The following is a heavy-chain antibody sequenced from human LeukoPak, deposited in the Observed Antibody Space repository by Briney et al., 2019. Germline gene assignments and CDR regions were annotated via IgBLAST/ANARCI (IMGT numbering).Heavy chain of an antibody. CDR1: GFTFSSYA. V-gene: IGHV3-30*04. J-gene: IGHJ2*01. D-gene: IGHD1-7*01. CDR2: ISYDGGNK. Sequence: GGSLRLSRAASGFTFSSYAMHWVRQAPGKGLEWVAVISYDGGNKYYADSVKGRFTISRDNSKNTMYMQMNSLRAEDTAVYYCARAGGGPTTLYWYFDIWGRGTLVTVSS. CDR3: ARAGGGPTTLYWYFDI.